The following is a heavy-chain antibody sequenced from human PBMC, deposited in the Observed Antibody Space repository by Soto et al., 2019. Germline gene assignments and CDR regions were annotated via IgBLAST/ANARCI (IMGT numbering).Heavy chain of an antibody. J-gene: IGHJ6*02. V-gene: IGHV4-34*01. CDR2: INQRGII. CDR3: RRGGYYAPRHA. Sequence: PSETLSLTCTVYGGSFSAYYWSWVRQSPGKGLEWIAEINQRGIINYNPSLKSRVIMSLDTSKNQFSLNLTSVTAADTAVYYCRRGGYYAPRHAWGHATTVT. D-gene: IGHD2-2*01. CDR1: GGSFSAYY.